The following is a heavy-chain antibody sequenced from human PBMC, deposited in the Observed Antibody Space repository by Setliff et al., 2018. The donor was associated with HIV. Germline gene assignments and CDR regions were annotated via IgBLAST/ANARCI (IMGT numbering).Heavy chain of an antibody. D-gene: IGHD6-19*01. J-gene: IGHJ5*02. V-gene: IGHV1-8*01. CDR3: VRGYRSAWNSWFDA. CDR2: INPYSGNT. CDR1: GYTFTSYD. Sequence: ASVKVSCKASGYTFTSYDINWVRQATGHGLEWMGWINPYSGNTGYAQKFQGRVTMTRETSTSTAYLELSNLRAEDTAAYYCVRGYRSAWNSWFDAWGQGTRVTVTS.